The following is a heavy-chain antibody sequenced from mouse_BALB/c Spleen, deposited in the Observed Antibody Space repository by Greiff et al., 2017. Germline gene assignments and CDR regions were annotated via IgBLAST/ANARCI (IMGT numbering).Heavy chain of an antibody. CDR1: GFTFSSYT. V-gene: IGHV5-9*03. J-gene: IGHJ2*01. D-gene: IGHD1-1*01. CDR3: TRCPYHYGSSHYFDY. CDR2: ISSGGGNT. Sequence: DVQLVESGGGLVKPGGSLKLSCAASGFTFSSYTMSWVRQTPEKRLEWVATISSGGGNTYYPDSVKGRFTISRDNAKNNLYLQMSSLRSEDTALYYCTRCPYHYGSSHYFDYWGQGTTLTVSS.